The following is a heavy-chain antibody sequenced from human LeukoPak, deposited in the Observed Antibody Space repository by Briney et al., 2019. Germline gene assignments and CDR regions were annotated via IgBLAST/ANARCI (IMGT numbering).Heavy chain of an antibody. D-gene: IGHD6-19*01. CDR3: ARGTLYRGWSYYLDF. CDR1: GGSIRSTTYY. V-gene: IGHV4-39*07. J-gene: IGHJ4*02. Sequence: PSETLSLTCSVSGGSIRSTTYYWGWIRQPPGQGLEWIGSIYYSGNTYYSPSLMSRVTISVDTTKNLFSLNLSSVTAADTAMYYCARGTLYRGWSYYLDFWGQGSQVTVSS. CDR2: IYYSGNT.